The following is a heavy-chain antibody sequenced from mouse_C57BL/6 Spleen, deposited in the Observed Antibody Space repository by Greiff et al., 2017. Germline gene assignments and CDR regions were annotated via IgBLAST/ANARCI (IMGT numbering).Heavy chain of an antibody. D-gene: IGHD1-1*01. J-gene: IGHJ2*01. CDR1: GFTFTSYG. CDR2: IHPDSGST. V-gene: IGHV1-64*01. CDR3: ANYYYVSSYFDY. Sequence: QVQLLQPGAELVKPGASVKLSCTASGFTFTSYGMHWVKQSPGQGLEWIGMIHPDSGSTNYTEKFKGKFTLTVDNTSSTADLQLSSLTSEDSAVYYSANYYYVSSYFDYWGQGTTLTVSS.